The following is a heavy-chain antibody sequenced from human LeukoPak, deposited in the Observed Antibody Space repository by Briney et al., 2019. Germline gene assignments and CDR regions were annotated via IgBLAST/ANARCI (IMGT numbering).Heavy chain of an antibody. Sequence: SETLSLTSPVSGGSISSSSYYWGWIRQPPGKKLKWIGSIYYSGSTYYNPSLKSRVTISVETSKNQFSLKLSSVTAADTAVYYCARHAGGATGPYDWFDPWGQGTLVTVSS. CDR1: GGSISSSSYY. CDR2: IYYSGST. V-gene: IGHV4-39*01. D-gene: IGHD1-26*01. J-gene: IGHJ5*02. CDR3: ARHAGGATGPYDWFDP.